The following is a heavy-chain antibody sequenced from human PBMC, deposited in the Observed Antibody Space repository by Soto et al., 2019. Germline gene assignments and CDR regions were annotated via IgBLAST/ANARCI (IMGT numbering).Heavy chain of an antibody. CDR3: ATRQCIGAAAKNSDF. CDR1: GFIFSNHA. CDR2: ISAGGNLI. D-gene: IGHD6-13*01. V-gene: IGHV3-23*01. J-gene: IGHJ4*02. Sequence: LRLSCAASGFIFSNHAMSWVRQVPGKGLEWVSGISAGGNLIYYADSVRGRFTMSRDNSKNMLYLQMNSLRAEDTDVYFCATRQCIGAAAKNSDFWGQGARLTVSS.